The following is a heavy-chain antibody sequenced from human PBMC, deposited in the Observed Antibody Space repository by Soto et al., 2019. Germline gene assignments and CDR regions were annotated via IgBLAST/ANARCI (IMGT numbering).Heavy chain of an antibody. CDR1: GGIFSTYA. D-gene: IGHD3-10*01. V-gene: IGHV1-69*01. Sequence: QVQLVQSGAEVKKPGSSVKVSSKASGGIFSTYAISWLRQAPGQGLEWMGGIIPLFGTPNYAQRFQGRVTITADESTSTAYMELSRLRSEDTAVYYCARHWDDYGSGNYYNRIDFWGQGTLVTVSS. CDR2: IIPLFGTP. CDR3: ARHWDDYGSGNYYNRIDF. J-gene: IGHJ4*02.